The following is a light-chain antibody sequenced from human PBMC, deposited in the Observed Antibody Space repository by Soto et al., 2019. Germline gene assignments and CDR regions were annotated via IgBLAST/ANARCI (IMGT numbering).Light chain of an antibody. V-gene: IGLV4-69*01. J-gene: IGLJ3*02. CDR2: LNSDGSH. Sequence: QSVPTQSPSASASLGASVKLTCTLSSGHSSYAIAWHQQQPEKGPRYLMKLNSDGSHSKGDGIPDRFSGYSSGAERYLTISSLQSEDEADYYCQTWGTGSWVFGGGTKLTVL. CDR1: SGHSSYA. CDR3: QTWGTGSWV.